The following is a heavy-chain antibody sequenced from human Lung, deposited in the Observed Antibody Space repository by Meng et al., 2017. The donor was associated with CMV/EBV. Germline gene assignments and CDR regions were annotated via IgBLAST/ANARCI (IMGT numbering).Heavy chain of an antibody. CDR2: ISGTSDYT. J-gene: IGHJ4*02. CDR1: GLSFNRHS. CDR3: ASWNDIDDYMYSFDY. Sequence: GGSLRLSCAGSGLSFNRHSLNWVRQTPGKGLEWVSRISGTSDYTWYADSVKGRFTISRDNARRSLYLQMNSLRPEDTAVYYCASWNDIDDYMYSFDYWGQGVLVTVSS. V-gene: IGHV3-21*01. D-gene: IGHD1-1*01.